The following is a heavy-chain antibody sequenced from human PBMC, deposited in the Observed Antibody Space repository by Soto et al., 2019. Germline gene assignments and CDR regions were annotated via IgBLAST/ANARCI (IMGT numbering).Heavy chain of an antibody. CDR1: GGSISSYY. D-gene: IGHD4-17*01. CDR2: IHYNCSN. CDR3: ARLDYGGNSDGYYF. V-gene: IGHV4-59*08. J-gene: IGHJ4*01. Sequence: LSLTCTVSGGSISSYYWSWIRQPPGKGLERRRDIHYNCSNNYKTSHNGRVTISVDTSKNLFSLKLSSVTAADTAVYYCARLDYGGNSDGYYF.